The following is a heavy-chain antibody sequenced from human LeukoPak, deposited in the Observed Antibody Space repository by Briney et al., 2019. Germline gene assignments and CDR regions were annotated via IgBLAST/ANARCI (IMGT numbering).Heavy chain of an antibody. J-gene: IGHJ4*02. CDR2: INPSGGST. D-gene: IGHD6-19*01. CDR1: GYTFNNHY. CDR3: ARQGTYSSAIGMGY. Sequence: ASVKVPCKASGYTFNNHYMYWVRQAPGQGLEWMGVINPSGGSTSYAQKFQGRVTMTRDTSTRTVYMEVNSLRSEDTAVYYCARQGTYSSAIGMGYWGQGTLVTVSS. V-gene: IGHV1-46*02.